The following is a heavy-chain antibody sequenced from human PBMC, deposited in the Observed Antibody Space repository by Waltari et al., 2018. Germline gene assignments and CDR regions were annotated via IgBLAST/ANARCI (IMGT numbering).Heavy chain of an antibody. CDR2: INHSGST. CDR1: GGSFSGYY. CDR3: ARATDANNQRLAY. Sequence: QLQQWGAGLLKPSETLSLTCAVYGGSFSGYYWSWIRQPPGKGLEWIGEINHSGSTNYNPSLKSRVTISVDTSKNQFSLKLSSVTAADTAVYYCARATDANNQRLAYWGQGTLVTVSS. D-gene: IGHD2-8*01. V-gene: IGHV4-34*01. J-gene: IGHJ4*02.